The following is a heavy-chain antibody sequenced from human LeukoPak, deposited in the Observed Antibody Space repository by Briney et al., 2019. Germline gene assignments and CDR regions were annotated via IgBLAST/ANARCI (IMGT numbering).Heavy chain of an antibody. D-gene: IGHD1-26*01. CDR1: GGSISSSNYY. CDR2: IYYSGST. CDR3: VRQGGVGATGFDEY. Sequence: PSETLSDTCTVSGGSISSSNYYWGWVRQPPGKGLGWIGSIYYSGSTYYNPSLKSRVTISVDMSKNQFSLKLSSVTAADTAVYYCVRQGGVGATGFDEYWGQGTLVTVSS. V-gene: IGHV4-39*01. J-gene: IGHJ4*02.